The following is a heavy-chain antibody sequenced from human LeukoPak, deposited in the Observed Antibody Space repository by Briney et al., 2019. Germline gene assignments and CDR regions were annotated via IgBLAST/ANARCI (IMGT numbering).Heavy chain of an antibody. Sequence: GVSLRLSCAASGFSFSSYAMSWVRQAPGKGLEWVSAITDSGGSTYHADSVKGRFTISRDNSKNTLFLQMNSLRVEDTAVYYCAKGSRSSRPYYFDYWGQGTLVTVSS. CDR1: GFSFSSYA. CDR2: ITDSGGST. V-gene: IGHV3-23*01. D-gene: IGHD6-6*01. J-gene: IGHJ4*02. CDR3: AKGSRSSRPYYFDY.